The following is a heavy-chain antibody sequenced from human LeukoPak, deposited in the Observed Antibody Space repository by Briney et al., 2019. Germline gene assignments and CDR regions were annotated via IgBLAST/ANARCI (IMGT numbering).Heavy chain of an antibody. CDR2: ISYDGSNK. CDR3: AKDPARYYDFWSGYYLIGPPPGEYYYYGMDV. CDR1: GFTFSSYA. V-gene: IGHV3-30*04. Sequence: PGRSLRLSCAASGFTFSSYAMHWVRQAPGKGLEWVAVISYDGSNKYYADSVKGRFTISRDNSKNTLYLQMNSPRAEDTAVYHCAKDPARYYDFWSGYYLIGPPPGEYYYYGMDVWGQGTTVTVSS. J-gene: IGHJ6*02. D-gene: IGHD3-3*01.